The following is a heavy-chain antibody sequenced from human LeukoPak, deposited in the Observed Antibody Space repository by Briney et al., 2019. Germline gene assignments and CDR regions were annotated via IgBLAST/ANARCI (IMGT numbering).Heavy chain of an antibody. CDR1: GYTFTSYG. J-gene: IGHJ4*02. CDR2: ISAYNGNT. Sequence: GASVKVSCKASGYTFTSYGISWVRQAPGQGLEWMGWISAYNGNTNYAQKLQGRVSMTTDTSTSTAYMGLRSLRSDDTAVYYCARDRELRDFWSGYYILGVVPYYLDYWGQGTLVTVSS. CDR3: ARDRELRDFWSGYYILGVVPYYLDY. D-gene: IGHD3-3*01. V-gene: IGHV1-18*01.